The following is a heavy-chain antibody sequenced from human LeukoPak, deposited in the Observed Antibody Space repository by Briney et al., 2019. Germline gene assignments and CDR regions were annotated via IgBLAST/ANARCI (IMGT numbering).Heavy chain of an antibody. CDR3: ARGRVLLWFGELARSPYFDY. Sequence: SETLSLTCAVYGESFSGYYWSWIRQPPGKGLEWIGEINHSGSTNYNPSLKSRVTISVDTSKNQFSLKLSSVTAADTAVYYCARGRVLLWFGELARSPYFDYWGQGTLVTVSS. J-gene: IGHJ4*02. V-gene: IGHV4-34*01. CDR1: GESFSGYY. D-gene: IGHD3-10*01. CDR2: INHSGST.